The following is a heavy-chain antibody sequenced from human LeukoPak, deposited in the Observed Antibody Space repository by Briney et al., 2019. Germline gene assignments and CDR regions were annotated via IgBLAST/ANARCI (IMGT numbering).Heavy chain of an antibody. Sequence: ASLKVSCNISGYTLTDFSMHWVRQAPGKGLERRGGFNREDDEAIYAPHFQGRVTVTEDTSTDTAYMELSSLRSEDTAVYYCATLDSYYDNSGRPLVPDWGQGTLVTVSS. CDR3: ATLDSYYDNSGRPLVPD. CDR2: FNREDDEA. V-gene: IGHV1-24*01. D-gene: IGHD3-22*01. CDR1: GYTLTDFS. J-gene: IGHJ4*02.